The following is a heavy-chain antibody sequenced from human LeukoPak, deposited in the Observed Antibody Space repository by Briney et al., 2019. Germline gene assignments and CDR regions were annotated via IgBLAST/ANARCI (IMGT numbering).Heavy chain of an antibody. CDR3: AKYDSWPIYYYYGMDV. Sequence: GGSLRLSCAASGFTFSSYAMSWVRQAPGKGLEWVSAISGSGGSTHYADSVKGRFTTSRDNSKNTLYLQMNSLRAEDTAVYYCAKYDSWPIYYYYGMDVWGQGTTVTVSS. CDR1: GFTFSSYA. J-gene: IGHJ6*02. V-gene: IGHV3-23*01. CDR2: ISGSGGST. D-gene: IGHD6-13*01.